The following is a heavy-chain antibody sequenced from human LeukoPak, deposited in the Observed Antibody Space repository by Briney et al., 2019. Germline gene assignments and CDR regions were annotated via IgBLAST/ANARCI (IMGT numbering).Heavy chain of an antibody. CDR1: GFTFSSYG. CDR2: IWYDGSNK. J-gene: IGHJ5*02. CDR3: ARDSYVDSEAVRWFDP. Sequence: GGSLRLSCAASGFTFSSYGMHWVRQAPGKGLEWVAVIWYDGSNKYYADSVKGRFTISRDNSKNTLYLQMNSLRAEDTAVYYCARDSYVDSEAVRWFDPWGQGTLVTVSS. D-gene: IGHD4-17*01. V-gene: IGHV3-33*01.